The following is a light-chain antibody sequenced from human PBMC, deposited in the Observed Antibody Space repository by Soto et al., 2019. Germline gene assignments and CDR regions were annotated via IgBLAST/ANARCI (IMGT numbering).Light chain of an antibody. Sequence: SLSPGERATLSCRASQSVRSNYLAWYQRKPGQAPRLLIYGASTRATGIPDRFSGTGSGTDFTLTIIRLEPKDFAVYYCQQYGGSPYTFGQGTKLEIK. CDR1: QSVRSNY. CDR2: GAS. CDR3: QQYGGSPYT. V-gene: IGKV3-20*01. J-gene: IGKJ2*01.